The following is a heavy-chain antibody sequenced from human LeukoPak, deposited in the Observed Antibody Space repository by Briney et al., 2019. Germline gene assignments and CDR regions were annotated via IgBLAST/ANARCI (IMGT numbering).Heavy chain of an antibody. CDR2: ISYDGSNK. V-gene: IGHV3-30*18. J-gene: IGHJ4*02. CDR3: AKDQGTYYDFWSGYCTKRVTDY. D-gene: IGHD3-3*01. Sequence: GGSLRLSCAASGFTFSSYGMHWVRQAPGKGLEWVAVISYDGSNKYYADSVRGRFTISRDNSKNTLYLQMNSLRAEDTAVYYCAKDQGTYYDFWSGYCTKRVTDYWGQGTLVTVSS. CDR1: GFTFSSYG.